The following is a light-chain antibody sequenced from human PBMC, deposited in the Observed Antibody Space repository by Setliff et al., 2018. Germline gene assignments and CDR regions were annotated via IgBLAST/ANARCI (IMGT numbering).Light chain of an antibody. CDR3: SSYTSLSTRV. Sequence: QSALTQPASVSGSPGQSITISCTGTSSDVGDYKYVSWYQQLPGKAPKLIIFEVSNRPSGIPNRFSGSKSGNTASLSISGLQAEDEADYYCSSYTSLSTRVFGIGTKGTVL. V-gene: IGLV2-14*01. J-gene: IGLJ1*01. CDR2: EVS. CDR1: SSDVGDYKY.